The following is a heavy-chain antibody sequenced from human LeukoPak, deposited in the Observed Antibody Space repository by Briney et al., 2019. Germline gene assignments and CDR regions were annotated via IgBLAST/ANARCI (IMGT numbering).Heavy chain of an antibody. CDR1: GGSISSSSYY. V-gene: IGHV4-39*07. CDR3: ARWGYSLPRFDP. J-gene: IGHJ5*02. Sequence: PSETLSLTCTVSGGSISSSSYYWGWIRQPPGKGLEWIGSIYYSGSTYYNPSLKSRVTISVDTSKNQFSLKLSSVTAADTAVYYCARWGYSLPRFDPWGQGTLVTVSS. D-gene: IGHD6-13*01. CDR2: IYYSGST.